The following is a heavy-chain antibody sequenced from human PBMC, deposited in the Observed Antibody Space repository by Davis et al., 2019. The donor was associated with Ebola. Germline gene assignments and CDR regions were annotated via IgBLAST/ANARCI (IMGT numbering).Heavy chain of an antibody. D-gene: IGHD4-11*01. CDR2: LSSSGSTI. V-gene: IGHV3-48*03. CDR3: ARETSNYRLLLVY. Sequence: GGSLRLSCAASGFTFSSYEMNWVRQAPGKGLEWVSYLSSSGSTIYYADSVKGRFTISRANAKNSLYLQMNSLRAEDTAVYYCARETSNYRLLLVYWGQGTLVTVSS. CDR1: GFTFSSYE. J-gene: IGHJ4*02.